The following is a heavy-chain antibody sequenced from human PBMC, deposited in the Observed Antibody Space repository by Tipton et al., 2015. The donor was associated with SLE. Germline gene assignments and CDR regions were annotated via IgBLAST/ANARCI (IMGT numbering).Heavy chain of an antibody. Sequence: VKPSETLSLTCTVSGGSISSSSYYWGWIRQPPGKGLEWIGSIYYSGSTYYNPSLKSRVTISVDTSKNQFSLKLSSVTAADTAVYYCASQNGEGYCSGGSCPGDWGQGTLVTVSS. D-gene: IGHD2-15*01. CDR1: GGSISSSSYY. J-gene: IGHJ4*02. CDR2: IYYSGST. CDR3: ASQNGEGYCSGGSCPGD. V-gene: IGHV4-39*07.